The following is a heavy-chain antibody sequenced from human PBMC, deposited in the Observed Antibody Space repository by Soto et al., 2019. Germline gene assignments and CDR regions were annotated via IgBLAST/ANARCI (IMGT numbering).Heavy chain of an antibody. J-gene: IGHJ4*02. CDR1: GFTFSSYV. V-gene: IGHV3-23*01. D-gene: IGHD2-15*01. CDR3: AKVGLGSCTGGTCYGADC. Sequence: EVQLLESGGNLVQPGGSLRLSCAASGFTFSSYVMSWVRQAPGKGLEWVSTISGSGASIYDADSVKGRFTISRDNSKNTVYLQMTSLRADDTAVYYCAKVGLGSCTGGTCYGADCWGQGTLVTVSS. CDR2: ISGSGASI.